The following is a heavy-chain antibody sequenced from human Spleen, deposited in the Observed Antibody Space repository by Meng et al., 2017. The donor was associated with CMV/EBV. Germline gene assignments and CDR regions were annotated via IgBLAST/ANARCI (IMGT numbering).Heavy chain of an antibody. CDR3: ARDRAKDSSGIDAFDI. Sequence: GESLKISCAASGFTFSGSAMHWVRQASGKGLEWVANIKQDGSEKYYVDSVKGRFTISRDNAKNSLYLQMNSLRAEDTAVYYCARDRAKDSSGIDAFDIWGQGTMVTVSS. D-gene: IGHD6-13*01. J-gene: IGHJ3*02. CDR2: IKQDGSEK. CDR1: GFTFSGSA. V-gene: IGHV3-7*01.